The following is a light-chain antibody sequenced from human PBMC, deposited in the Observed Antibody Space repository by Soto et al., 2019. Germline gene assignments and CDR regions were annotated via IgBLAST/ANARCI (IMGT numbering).Light chain of an antibody. Sequence: DIVLTQSPGTLSLSPGERATPSCRASQSVSSRYSAWYQQKPGQAPRLLIYGASSRATAIPDRFSGSGSGTEFTLTISRLEPEDFPVYYCHQYGTSLITFGQGTRLEIK. CDR1: QSVSSRY. J-gene: IGKJ5*01. CDR2: GAS. CDR3: HQYGTSLIT. V-gene: IGKV3-20*01.